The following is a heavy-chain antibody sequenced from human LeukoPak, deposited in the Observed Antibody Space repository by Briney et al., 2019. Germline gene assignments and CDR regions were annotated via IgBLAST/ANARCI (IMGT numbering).Heavy chain of an antibody. Sequence: GGSLRLSCAASGFTFSSYSMNWVRQAPGKGLEWVSSISRGGDYTYSEDSVKGRFTISRDNAEDSLYLQLNSLRAEDTAVYYCARDLMAVAGTGFDYWGQGTLVTVSS. D-gene: IGHD6-19*01. CDR2: ISRGGDYT. CDR3: ARDLMAVAGTGFDY. CDR1: GFTFSSYS. V-gene: IGHV3-21*01. J-gene: IGHJ4*02.